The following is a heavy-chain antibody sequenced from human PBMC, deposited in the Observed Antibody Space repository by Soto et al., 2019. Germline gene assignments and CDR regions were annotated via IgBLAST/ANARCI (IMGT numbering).Heavy chain of an antibody. CDR1: GFTFSSYS. D-gene: IGHD6-6*01. V-gene: IGHV3-21*01. J-gene: IGHJ6*02. CDR3: ARNESSNIYGMDV. Sequence: LRLSCAASGFTFSSYSMNWVRQAPGKGLEWVSSISSSSFSINYADSVKGRFSISRDNAQNSLHLQMNNLRAEDTAVYYCARNESSNIYGMDVWGQGTKVTVS. CDR2: ISSSSFSI.